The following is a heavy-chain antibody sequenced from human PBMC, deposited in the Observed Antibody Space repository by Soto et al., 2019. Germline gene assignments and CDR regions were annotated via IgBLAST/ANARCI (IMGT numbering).Heavy chain of an antibody. CDR3: ARDLWGYCGTDYYGVDV. CDR2: MYNTGST. J-gene: IGHJ6*02. D-gene: IGHD2-21*01. Sequence: SETLSLTCAVSGGSISSGGYSWSWIRQPPGKGLEWIGYMYNTGSTVYNPSFKSRVTISVDTSKNQFSLKLNSVTAADTAVYYCARDLWGYCGTDYYGVDVCGQGTTVTVSS. CDR1: GGSISSGGYS. V-gene: IGHV4-61*08.